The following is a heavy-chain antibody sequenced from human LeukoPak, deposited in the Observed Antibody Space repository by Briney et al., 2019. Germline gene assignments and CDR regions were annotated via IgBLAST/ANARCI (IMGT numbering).Heavy chain of an antibody. CDR2: ISSSGSTI. J-gene: IGHJ4*02. V-gene: IGHV3-11*01. CDR3: ARTMVYVPQFDY. D-gene: IGHD2-8*01. CDR1: GFTFSDYY. Sequence: GGSLRLSCSASGFTFSDYYRGWIRQAPGKGLEWVSYISSSGSTIYYADSVKGRFTISRDNAKNSLYLQMNSRRAEDTAVYYCARTMVYVPQFDYWGQGTLVTVSS.